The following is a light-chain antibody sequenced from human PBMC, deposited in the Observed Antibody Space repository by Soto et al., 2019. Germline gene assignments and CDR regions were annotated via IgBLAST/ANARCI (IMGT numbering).Light chain of an antibody. V-gene: IGKV3-20*01. CDR1: QSISSNY. Sequence: ETVLTQSPGTVSLSPGERTTLSCRASQSISSNYLAWYQKRPGQPHRLLIYGASNRATGIPDRFSGSGSGTDFILTISRLEPEDFAVYYCQQYGNSPYTFGQGTKLEI. CDR2: GAS. J-gene: IGKJ2*01. CDR3: QQYGNSPYT.